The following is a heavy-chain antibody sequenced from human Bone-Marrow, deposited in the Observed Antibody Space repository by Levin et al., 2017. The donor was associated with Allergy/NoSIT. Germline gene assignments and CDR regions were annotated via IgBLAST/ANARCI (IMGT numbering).Heavy chain of an antibody. D-gene: IGHD3-16*01. Sequence: GGSLILSCATSGFNFKTSYMSWGRQAPGKGLEWVGRIKDKGEGGTIDYAAAVKGRFIISRDDLNNMLFLEMNSLHIEDTAVYFCAQGDFMDYWGQGTLVSVSS. CDR1: GFNFKTSY. V-gene: IGHV3-15*01. CDR3: AQGDFMDY. J-gene: IGHJ4*02. CDR2: IKDKGEGGTI.